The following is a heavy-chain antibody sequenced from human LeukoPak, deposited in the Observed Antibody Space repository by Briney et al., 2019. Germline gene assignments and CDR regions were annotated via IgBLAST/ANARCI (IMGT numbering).Heavy chain of an antibody. J-gene: IGHJ3*02. CDR3: ARAMLGGAFDI. D-gene: IGHD3-10*02. Sequence: PGGSLRLSCAASGFTFSSYWMSWVRQAPGKGLEWVANINQDGSEKYYVDSVKGRFTISRDNAKNSLYLQMNSLRAEDTAVYYCARAMLGGAFDIWGQGTMVTVSS. V-gene: IGHV3-7*04. CDR1: GFTFSSYW. CDR2: INQDGSEK.